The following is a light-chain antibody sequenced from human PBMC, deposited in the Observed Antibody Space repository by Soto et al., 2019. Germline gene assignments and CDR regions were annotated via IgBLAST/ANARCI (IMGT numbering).Light chain of an antibody. Sequence: QSVLTQPPSVSAAPGQRVTISCSGGTSNIGNNYVSWYQQLPGTAPKLLIYDNNNRPSGIPDRFSGSKSGTSATLAITGLRTGDEADDDCATWDSSLSAAYFGGGTKLTVL. J-gene: IGLJ2*01. CDR3: ATWDSSLSAAY. CDR2: DNN. V-gene: IGLV1-51*01. CDR1: TSNIGNNY.